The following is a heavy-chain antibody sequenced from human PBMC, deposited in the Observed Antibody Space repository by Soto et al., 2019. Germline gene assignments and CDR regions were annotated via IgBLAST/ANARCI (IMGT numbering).Heavy chain of an antibody. V-gene: IGHV3-30*18. CDR2: ISYDGSNK. D-gene: IGHD6-13*01. CDR3: AKDAYSYYSSSWPGYYYGMDV. CDR1: GFTFSSYG. J-gene: IGHJ6*02. Sequence: SGGSLRLSCAASGFTFSSYGMHWVRQAPGKGLEWVAVISYDGSNKYYADSVKGRFTISRDNSKNTLYLQMNSLRAEDTAVYYCAKDAYSYYSSSWPGYYYGMDVWGQGTTVTVSS.